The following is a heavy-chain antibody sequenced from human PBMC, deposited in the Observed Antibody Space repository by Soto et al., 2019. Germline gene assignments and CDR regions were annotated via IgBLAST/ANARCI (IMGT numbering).Heavy chain of an antibody. CDR1: GDSVSSGDYY. CDR3: ARVNYGDYYYGMDV. D-gene: IGHD4-17*01. Sequence: SETLSLTCSVSGDSVSSGDYYWSWIRQPPGKGLEWIGHVYFSGSTNYIPSLKSRLTMSVDTAKNQFSLKLSSVTAADTALYYCARVNYGDYYYGMDVWGQGTTVTVSS. J-gene: IGHJ6*02. CDR2: VYFSGST. V-gene: IGHV4-61*08.